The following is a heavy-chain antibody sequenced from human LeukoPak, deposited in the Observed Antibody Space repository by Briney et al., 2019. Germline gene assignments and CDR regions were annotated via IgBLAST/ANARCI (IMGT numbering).Heavy chain of an antibody. CDR1: GGSISSYY. Sequence: PSETLSLTCTVSGGSISSYYWSWIRQPPGKGLEWIGYIYYSGSTNYNPSLKSRVTISVDTSKNQFSLKLSSVTAADTAVYYCARLFKTTVVTPVGAFDIWGQGTVVTVSS. CDR3: ARLFKTTVVTPVGAFDI. V-gene: IGHV4-59*08. CDR2: IYYSGST. J-gene: IGHJ3*02. D-gene: IGHD4-23*01.